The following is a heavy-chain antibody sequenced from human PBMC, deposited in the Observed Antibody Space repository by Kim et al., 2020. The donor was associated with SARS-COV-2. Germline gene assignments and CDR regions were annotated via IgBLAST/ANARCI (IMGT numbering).Heavy chain of an antibody. V-gene: IGHV4-34*01. CDR1: GGSFSGYY. CDR2: INHSGST. Sequence: SETLSLTCAVYGGSFSGYYWSWIRQPPGKGLEWIGEINHSGSTNYNPSLKSRVTISVDTSKNQFSLKLSSVTAADTAVYYCARLRGRGLHLGELSLYPRPHYFDYWGQGTLVTVSS. J-gene: IGHJ4*02. D-gene: IGHD3-16*02. CDR3: ARLRGRGLHLGELSLYPRPHYFDY.